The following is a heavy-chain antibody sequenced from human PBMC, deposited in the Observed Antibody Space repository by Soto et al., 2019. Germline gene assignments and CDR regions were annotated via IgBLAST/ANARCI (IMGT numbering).Heavy chain of an antibody. J-gene: IGHJ6*02. CDR3: ARSGYSGYRYGMDV. CDR2: ISYDGSNK. Sequence: QVQLVESGGGVVQPGRSLRLSCAASGFTFSSYAMHWVRQAPCKGLEWVAVISYDGSNKYYADSVKGRFTISRDNSKNTLYLQMNSLRAEDTAVYYCARSGYSGYRYGMDVWGQGTTVTVSS. CDR1: GFTFSSYA. D-gene: IGHD5-12*01. V-gene: IGHV3-30-3*01.